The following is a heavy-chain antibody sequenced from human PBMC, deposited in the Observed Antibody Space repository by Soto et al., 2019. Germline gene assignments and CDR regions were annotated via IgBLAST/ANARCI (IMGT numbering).Heavy chain of an antibody. V-gene: IGHV1-18*03. CDR2: IRPNNDYT. Sequence: QVQLVQSAAEVKKPGASVKVSCKASGYTFIRYGIAWVRQAPGQGLEWMGWIRPNNDYTTYAENLEGKGAMNADTSSKKVNKALGRVGAAAMAVYSWAREGYYANGRGKLRDYGLDVWAQGTTVAVSS. CDR3: AREGYYANGRGKLRDYGLDV. CDR1: GYTFIRYG. J-gene: IGHJ6*02. D-gene: IGHD2-8*01.